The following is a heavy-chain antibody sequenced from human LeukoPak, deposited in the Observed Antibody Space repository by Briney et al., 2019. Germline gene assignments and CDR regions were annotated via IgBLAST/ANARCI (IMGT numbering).Heavy chain of an antibody. CDR1: GFTVSSNY. V-gene: IGHV3-53*01. CDR3: ARDQGQFGGSFDY. Sequence: GGSLRLSCAASGFTVSSNYMSWVRQAPGKGLEWVSVICSGGSTYYADSVKGRFTISRDNSKNTLYLQMNSLRAEDTAVYYCARDQGQFGGSFDYWGQGTLVTVSS. CDR2: ICSGGST. D-gene: IGHD3-16*01. J-gene: IGHJ4*02.